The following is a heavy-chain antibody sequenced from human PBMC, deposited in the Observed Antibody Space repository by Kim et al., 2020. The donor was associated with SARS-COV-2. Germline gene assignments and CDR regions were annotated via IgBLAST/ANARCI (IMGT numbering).Heavy chain of an antibody. Sequence: GGSLRLSCAASGFTFGDNAMHWVRQAPGKGLEWVSGISSKSDIIPYADSVKGRFTISRDNAKKSLYLQMNSLRVEDTALYYCAKGGATVTMWFDYWGQGTLVTVSS. J-gene: IGHJ4*02. CDR3: AKGGATVTMWFDY. CDR2: ISSKSDII. V-gene: IGHV3-9*01. D-gene: IGHD4-17*01. CDR1: GFTFGDNA.